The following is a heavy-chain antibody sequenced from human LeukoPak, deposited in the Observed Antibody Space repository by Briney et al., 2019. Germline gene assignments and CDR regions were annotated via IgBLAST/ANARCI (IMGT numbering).Heavy chain of an antibody. CDR2: ISGSGGST. V-gene: IGHV3-23*01. CDR3: AKGQQLVRKIKAYYYYMDV. D-gene: IGHD6-13*01. J-gene: IGHJ6*03. Sequence: GGSLRLSCAASGFTFSSYAMSWVRQAPGKGLEWVSAISGSGGSTYYADSVKGRFTISRDNSKNTLYLQMNSLRAEDTAVYYCAKGQQLVRKIKAYYYYMDVWGKGTTVTVSS. CDR1: GFTFSSYA.